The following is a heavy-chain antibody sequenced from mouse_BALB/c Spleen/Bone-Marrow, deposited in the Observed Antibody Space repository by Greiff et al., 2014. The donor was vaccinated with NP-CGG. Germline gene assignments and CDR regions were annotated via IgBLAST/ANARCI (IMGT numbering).Heavy chain of an antibody. CDR1: GFAFSSYD. J-gene: IGHJ4*01. V-gene: IGHV5-12-1*01. CDR2: ISHGGGTT. D-gene: IGHD2-3*01. CDR3: TRHGGYYPYYYAMDY. Sequence: EVQLVESGGGLVKPGGSLKLSCAASGFAFSSYDMSWVRQTPEKRLEWVAYISHGGGTTYYSDTVKGRFTISGDNAKNTLYLQMSSLKSEDTAIYYCTRHGGYYPYYYAMDYWGQGTSVTVSS.